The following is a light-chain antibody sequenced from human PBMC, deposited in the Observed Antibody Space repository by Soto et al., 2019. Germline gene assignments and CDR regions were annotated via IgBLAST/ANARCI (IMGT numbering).Light chain of an antibody. Sequence: ESVLTQSRSTLSVSPGQIATLSSRASESVSIKLAWYPKKPGQAPRLLXYDTSTRATGIPARFSGSGSGTELTLTISSLQSEDFAVYYCQQYNKWPPITFGQGTRLETK. CDR2: DTS. CDR3: QQYNKWPPIT. V-gene: IGKV3-15*01. J-gene: IGKJ5*01. CDR1: ESVSIK.